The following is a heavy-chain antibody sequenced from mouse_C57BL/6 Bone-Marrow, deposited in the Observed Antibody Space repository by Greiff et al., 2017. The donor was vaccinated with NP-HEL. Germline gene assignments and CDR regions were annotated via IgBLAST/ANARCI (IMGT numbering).Heavy chain of an antibody. V-gene: IGHV1-82*01. J-gene: IGHJ2*01. CDR1: GYAFSSSW. D-gene: IGHD1-1*01. CDR2: IYPGDGDT. CDR3: ADYYGSNDY. Sequence: QVQLKESGPELVKPGASVKISCKASGYAFSSSWMNWVKQRPGKGLEWIGRIYPGDGDTNYNGKFKGKATLTADKSSSTAYMQLSSLTSEDSAVYFCADYYGSNDYWGQGTTLTVSS.